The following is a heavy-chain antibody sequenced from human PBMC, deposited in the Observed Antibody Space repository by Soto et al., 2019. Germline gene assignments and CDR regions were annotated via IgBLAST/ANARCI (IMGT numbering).Heavy chain of an antibody. J-gene: IGHJ4*02. CDR1: GFTFGDYA. CDR2: IRSKAYGGTT. D-gene: IGHD6-19*01. Sequence: GGSLRLSCTASGFTFGDYAMSWFRQAPGKGLEWVGFIRSKAYGGTTEYAASVKGRFTISRDDSKSIAYLQMNSLKTEDTAVYYCTRTHQLYSSPHPGTGDDYWGQGTLVTVSS. CDR3: TRTHQLYSSPHPGTGDDY. V-gene: IGHV3-49*03.